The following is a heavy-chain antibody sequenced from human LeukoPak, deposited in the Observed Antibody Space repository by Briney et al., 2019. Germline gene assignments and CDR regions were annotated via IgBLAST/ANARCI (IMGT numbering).Heavy chain of an antibody. CDR2: INPNSGGT. D-gene: IGHD1-26*01. V-gene: IGHV1-2*02. CDR1: GYTFTSYY. CDR3: ATKYSGSYYSFFDY. J-gene: IGHJ4*02. Sequence: ASVKVSCKASGYTFTSYYMHWVRQAPGQGLAWMGWINPNSGGTNYAQKFQGRVTMTRDTSISTAYMELSRLRSDDTAVYYCATKYSGSYYSFFDYWGQGTLVTVSS.